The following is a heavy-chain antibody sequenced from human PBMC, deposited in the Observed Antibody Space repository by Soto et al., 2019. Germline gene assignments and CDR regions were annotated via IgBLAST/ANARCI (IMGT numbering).Heavy chain of an antibody. CDR2: INPNSGGT. J-gene: IGHJ4*02. V-gene: IGHV1-2*04. CDR3: ATGYCSSTSCYTFDY. D-gene: IGHD2-2*02. CDR1: GYTFTGYY. Sequence: ASVKVSCKASGYTFTGYYMHWVRQAPGQGLEWMGWINPNSGGTNYAQKFQGWVTMTRDTSISTAYMELSRLRSDDTAVYYCATGYCSSTSCYTFDYWGQGTLVTVSS.